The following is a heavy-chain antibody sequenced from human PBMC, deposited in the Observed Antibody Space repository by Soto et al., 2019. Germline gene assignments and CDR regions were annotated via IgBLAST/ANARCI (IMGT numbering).Heavy chain of an antibody. Sequence: QVQLVESGGGVVQPGRSLRLSCAASGFTFSSYGMHWVRQAPGKGLEWVAVIWFDGSNKFYADSVKGRFTISRDNSKNTVSLQMNSWRDEASVAYYCATTGPYWGQGTLVTVSS. V-gene: IGHV3-33*01. CDR3: ATTGPY. CDR1: GFTFSSYG. J-gene: IGHJ4*02. CDR2: IWFDGSNK.